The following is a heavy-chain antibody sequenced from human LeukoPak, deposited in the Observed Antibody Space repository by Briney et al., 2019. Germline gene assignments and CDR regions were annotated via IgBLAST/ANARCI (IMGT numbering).Heavy chain of an antibody. CDR1: IDSFTNYY. Sequence: SETLSLTCAVYIDSFTNYYWNWIRQTPGKGLEWIGEVNDSGGTNINPSLRSRVILSVDTSKNQFSLKLSSVTAADTAVYYCARGKYYYDSSGYFRFDYWGQGTLVTVSS. CDR3: ARGKYYYDSSGYFRFDY. D-gene: IGHD3-22*01. V-gene: IGHV4-34*01. CDR2: VNDSGGT. J-gene: IGHJ4*02.